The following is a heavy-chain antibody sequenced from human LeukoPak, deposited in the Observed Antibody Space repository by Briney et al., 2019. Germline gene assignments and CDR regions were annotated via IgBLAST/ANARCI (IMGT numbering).Heavy chain of an antibody. Sequence: GGSLRLSCAASGFTFANAWMAWVRQVPGKGLEWLGRIRSETDGGATTYAPPVRDRFTISRDDSQNILYLEVNNLKTEDTGIYFRTTDRLWAAHWGQGTLVTVSS. V-gene: IGHV3-15*01. CDR2: IRSETDGGAT. J-gene: IGHJ4*02. D-gene: IGHD1-26*01. CDR3: TTDRLWAAH. CDR1: GFTFANAW.